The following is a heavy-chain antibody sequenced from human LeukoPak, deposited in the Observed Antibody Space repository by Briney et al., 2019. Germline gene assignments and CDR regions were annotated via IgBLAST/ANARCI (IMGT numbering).Heavy chain of an antibody. CDR2: IIPNSGDT. V-gene: IGHV1-2*02. CDR1: GYTFTGYY. Sequence: ASVKVSCKASGYTFTGYYMHWVRQAPGQGLEWMGWIIPNSGDTNYAQKFQGRVTMTRDTSISTAYMELTSLRYDDEAVYYCARSACSRTTCPDYWGQGTLVTISS. J-gene: IGHJ4*02. D-gene: IGHD2-2*01. CDR3: ARSACSRTTCPDY.